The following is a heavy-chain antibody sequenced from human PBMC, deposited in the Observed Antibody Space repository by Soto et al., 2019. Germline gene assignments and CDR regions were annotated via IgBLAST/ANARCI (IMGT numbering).Heavy chain of an antibody. Sequence: QVQLAQSGAEERKPGASVKVSCEATGYTFTAYAMHWVRQAPGQRLEWMGWINPANGNTKYSQKFQGRLTITSDTTANTIHMELTSLTPEDTAMYYCTRSAISPYGGLIGPFDYWGQGNLVTVSS. CDR3: TRSAISPYGGLIGPFDY. CDR2: INPANGNT. D-gene: IGHD3-16*02. CDR1: GYTFTAYA. V-gene: IGHV1-3*05. J-gene: IGHJ4*02.